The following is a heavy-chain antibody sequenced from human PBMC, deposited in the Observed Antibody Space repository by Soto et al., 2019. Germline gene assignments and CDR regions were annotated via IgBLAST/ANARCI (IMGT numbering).Heavy chain of an antibody. J-gene: IGHJ6*02. Sequence: EVQLLESGGGLVQPGGSLRLSCAASGFTFSSYAMTWVRQAPGKGLEWVSGIGASGDDTYYADSVKGRFTISRDNSRDTLYLQINSLRAEDTAVYYCGGCPYFYYGLDVWGQGTAVTVSS. D-gene: IGHD2-21*01. V-gene: IGHV3-23*01. CDR2: IGASGDDT. CDR1: GFTFSSYA. CDR3: GGCPYFYYGLDV.